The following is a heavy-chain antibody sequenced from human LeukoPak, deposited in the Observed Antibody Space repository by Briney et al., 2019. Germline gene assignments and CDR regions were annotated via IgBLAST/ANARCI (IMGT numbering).Heavy chain of an antibody. V-gene: IGHV3-21*01. J-gene: IGHJ4*02. CDR2: ISSSSSYI. CDR1: GFTFSSYS. D-gene: IGHD4-17*01. CDR3: ARVNGDYEGPDY. Sequence: PGGSLRLSCAASGFTFSSYSMNWVRQAPGKGLEWVSSISSSSSYIYYADSVKGRFTISRDNAKNSLYLQMNSLRAEDTAVYYCARVNGDYEGPDYWGQGTLVTVSS.